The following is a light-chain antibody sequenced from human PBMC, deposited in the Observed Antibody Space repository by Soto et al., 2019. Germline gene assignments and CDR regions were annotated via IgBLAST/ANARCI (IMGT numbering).Light chain of an antibody. CDR1: HNINSW. V-gene: IGKV1-12*01. Sequence: DIQMTQSPSSVSASVGDRVTIACRASHNINSWLAWYQQKPGRAPRFLIYAASSLQSGVPSRFSGSGSGTEFTLTITNLQPEDFATYFCQQANSFPFTFSPGTRVDIK. J-gene: IGKJ3*01. CDR2: AAS. CDR3: QQANSFPFT.